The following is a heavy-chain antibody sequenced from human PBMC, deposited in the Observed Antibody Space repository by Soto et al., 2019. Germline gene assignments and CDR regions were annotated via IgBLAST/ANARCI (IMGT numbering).Heavy chain of an antibody. CDR3: ERSGSSSYYYYGMDV. D-gene: IGHD6-6*01. V-gene: IGHV1-69*13. CDR1: GGTFCSYA. Sequence: AAVKFSCQASGGTFCSYAISWVRQAHGQGLEWMGGIIPIFGKANYAQKFQGRVTITADESTSTAYMELRSLRSDDTAVYSCERSGSSSYYYYGMDVWGQGTRVTVSS. J-gene: IGHJ6*02. CDR2: IIPIFGKA.